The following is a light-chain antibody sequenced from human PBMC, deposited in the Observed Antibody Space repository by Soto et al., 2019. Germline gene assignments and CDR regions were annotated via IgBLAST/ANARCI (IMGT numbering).Light chain of an antibody. V-gene: IGKV3-20*01. CDR3: QQYGSSPYT. CDR2: GAS. CDR1: QSVSSSY. J-gene: IGKJ2*01. Sequence: EIVLTQSPGTLSLSPGQRATLSCRASQSVSSSYLAWYQKKPRQAPRLLIYGASSRATGIPDRFSGSGAGTADTLTISRLEPDEYSVYYCQQYGSSPYTFGQGTKLEIK.